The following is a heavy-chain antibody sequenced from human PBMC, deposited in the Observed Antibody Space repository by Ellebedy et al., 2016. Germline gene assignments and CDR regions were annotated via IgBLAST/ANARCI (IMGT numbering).Heavy chain of an antibody. CDR3: AKDDMVRGLIAYYYGMDV. J-gene: IGHJ6*02. Sequence: GGSLRLSXAASGFTFSSYDISWVRQPPGKGLEWLSGISGSGDSTYHADSVKGRFTISRDNSKNTLYLQMNSLRAEDTAVYYCAKDDMVRGLIAYYYGMDVWGQGTTVTVSS. CDR1: GFTFSSYD. CDR2: ISGSGDST. V-gene: IGHV3-23*01. D-gene: IGHD3-10*01.